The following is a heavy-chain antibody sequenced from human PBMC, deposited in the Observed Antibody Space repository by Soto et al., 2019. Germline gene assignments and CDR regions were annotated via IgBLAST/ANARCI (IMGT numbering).Heavy chain of an antibody. V-gene: IGHV3-15*01. CDR2: IKSKTDGGTT. CDR3: TTVSSGQLDYYGMDG. D-gene: IGHD6-25*01. CDR1: ACTFSNAW. J-gene: IGHJ6*02. Sequence: GGSLRLSCAASACTFSNAWMSWVRQAPGKGLEWVGRIKSKTDGGTTDYAAPVKGRSTISRDDSKNTLYLQMNSLKTEDTAVYYCTTVSSGQLDYYGMDGWRQGNTAAVSS.